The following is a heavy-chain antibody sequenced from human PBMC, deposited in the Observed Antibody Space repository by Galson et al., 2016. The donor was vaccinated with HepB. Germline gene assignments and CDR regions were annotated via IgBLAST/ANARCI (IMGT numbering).Heavy chain of an antibody. Sequence: SLRLSCAASGFIFSRFWMSWVRQAPGKGLEWVANIKEDGSDKYDGASVKGRLTISRDNARNSLYLQMNSLRAEETAVYYCALHWGWAFEMWGQGTMVTVSS. V-gene: IGHV3-7*03. CDR1: GFIFSRFW. CDR3: ALHWGWAFEM. J-gene: IGHJ3*02. CDR2: IKEDGSDK. D-gene: IGHD3-16*01.